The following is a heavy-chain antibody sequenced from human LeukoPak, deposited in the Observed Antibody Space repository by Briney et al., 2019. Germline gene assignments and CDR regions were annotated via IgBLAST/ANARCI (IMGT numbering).Heavy chain of an antibody. CDR1: GYTFSSYG. CDR3: ARLGTDY. CDR2: ISAYTGDT. Sequence: ASVKVSCKASGYTFSSYGLSWVRQAPGQGLEWVGWISAYTGDTLYAQNLQGRVTMTTDTSTSTAYMELRTLRSDDTAVYFCARLGTDYWGQGTLVVVSS. V-gene: IGHV1-18*01. D-gene: IGHD3-16*01. J-gene: IGHJ4*02.